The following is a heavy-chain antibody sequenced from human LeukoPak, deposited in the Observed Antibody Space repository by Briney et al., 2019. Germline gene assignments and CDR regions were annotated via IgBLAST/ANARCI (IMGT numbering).Heavy chain of an antibody. Sequence: SETLSLTCTVSGGSISSSSYYWSWIRQPAGKGLEWIGRIYTSGSTNYNPSLKSRVTMSVDTSKNQFSLKLSSVTAADTAVYYCARTLRYCSSTSCYYYYYYMDVWGKGTTVTVSS. D-gene: IGHD2-2*01. CDR3: ARTLRYCSSTSCYYYYYYMDV. CDR2: IYTSGST. V-gene: IGHV4-61*02. J-gene: IGHJ6*03. CDR1: GGSISSSSYY.